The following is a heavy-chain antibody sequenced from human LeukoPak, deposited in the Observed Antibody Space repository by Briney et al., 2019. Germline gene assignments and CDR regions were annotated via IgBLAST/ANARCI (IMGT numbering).Heavy chain of an antibody. CDR3: ARVSCTSTSCPGWIDP. CDR1: GGSISSYY. Sequence: SGTVSLTCTVSGGSISSYYWSWIRQPPGKGLDWIGYTYYSGTTNYIPSLKSRVTISLDTSKKQLSLKLSSVTAADTAVYYCARVSCTSTSCPGWIDPWGQGTLVTVS. V-gene: IGHV4-59*01. D-gene: IGHD2-2*01. J-gene: IGHJ5*02. CDR2: TYYSGTT.